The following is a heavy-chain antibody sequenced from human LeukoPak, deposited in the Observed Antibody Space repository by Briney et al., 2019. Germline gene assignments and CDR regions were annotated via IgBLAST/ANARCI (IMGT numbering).Heavy chain of an antibody. CDR1: GYTFTNYG. Sequence: ASVKVSCKTSGYTFTNYGISWVRQAPGQGLEWMGWISAYNGNTNYEQKFQGRVTMTTDTMTTDTSTSTAYMELRSLRSEDTAVYYCARGSRDGYPIDYWGQGTLVTVSS. J-gene: IGHJ4*02. CDR2: ISAYNGNT. D-gene: IGHD5-24*01. CDR3: ARGSRDGYPIDY. V-gene: IGHV1-18*01.